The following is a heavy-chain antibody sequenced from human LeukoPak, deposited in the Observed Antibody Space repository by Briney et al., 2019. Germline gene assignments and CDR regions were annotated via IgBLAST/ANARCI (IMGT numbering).Heavy chain of an antibody. CDR3: ARGVPVERRFDY. J-gene: IGHJ4*02. CDR1: GYSFTSYG. CDR2: ISTYNGKT. D-gene: IGHD1-1*01. Sequence: ASVKVSCNTPGYSFTSYGITWVRQAPGQGLEWMGWISTYNGKTNYAQKFQGRVTLTTDTSTSTAYMEVTSLRSDDTAVYYCARGVPVERRFDYWGQGTLVTVSS. V-gene: IGHV1-18*01.